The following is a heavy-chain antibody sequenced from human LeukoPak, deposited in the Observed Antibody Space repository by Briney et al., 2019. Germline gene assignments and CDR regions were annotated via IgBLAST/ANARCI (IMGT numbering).Heavy chain of an antibody. J-gene: IGHJ3*02. CDR2: ISAYNGNT. Sequence: ASVKVSCKASGYTFTSYGISWVRQAPGQGLEWMGWISAYNGNTNYAQKFQGRVTMTRDTSISTAYMELSRLRSDDTAVYYCARPLYDILTGYRVTAFDIWGQGTMVTVSS. CDR1: GYTFTSYG. CDR3: ARPLYDILTGYRVTAFDI. D-gene: IGHD3-9*01. V-gene: IGHV1-18*01.